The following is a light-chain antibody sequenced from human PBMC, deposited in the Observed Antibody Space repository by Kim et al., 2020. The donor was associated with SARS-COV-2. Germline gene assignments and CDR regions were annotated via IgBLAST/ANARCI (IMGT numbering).Light chain of an antibody. CDR1: QSISNW. J-gene: IGKJ2*01. CDR3: QRYNGYPYT. Sequence: DIQMTQSPSTLSASVGDRVTITCRASQSISNWLAWYQQKPGKAPKLLIYKASSLESGVPSRFSGSGSGTEFTLTISSLQPDDFASYYCQRYNGYPYTFGQGTELEI. V-gene: IGKV1-5*03. CDR2: KAS.